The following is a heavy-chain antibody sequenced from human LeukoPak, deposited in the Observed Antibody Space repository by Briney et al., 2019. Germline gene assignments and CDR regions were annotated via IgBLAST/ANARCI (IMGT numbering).Heavy chain of an antibody. D-gene: IGHD6-13*01. CDR3: ARGKGDSSSRYHFFDY. J-gene: IGHJ4*02. CDR1: GGSISSSSYY. V-gene: IGHV4-39*07. Sequence: PSETLSLTCTVSGGSISSSSYYWGWIRQPPGKGLEWIGSIYYSGSTYYNPSLKSRVTISVDTSKNQFSLKLSSVTAADTAVYYCARGKGDSSSRYHFFDYWGQGTLVTVSS. CDR2: IYYSGST.